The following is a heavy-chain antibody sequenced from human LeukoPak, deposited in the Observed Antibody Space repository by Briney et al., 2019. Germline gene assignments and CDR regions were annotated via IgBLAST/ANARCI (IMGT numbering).Heavy chain of an antibody. CDR1: GFTFSSCW. Sequence: PGGSLRLSCAASGFTFSSCWMHWVRQAPGKGLVWVSRIKSDGSTTNYADSVKGRFTISRDNAKNTLYLQMNSLRAEDTAVYYCASWDGSGTYDYWAREPWSPSPQ. J-gene: IGHJ4*02. D-gene: IGHD3-10*01. CDR2: IKSDGSTT. V-gene: IGHV3-74*01. CDR3: ASWDGSGTYDY.